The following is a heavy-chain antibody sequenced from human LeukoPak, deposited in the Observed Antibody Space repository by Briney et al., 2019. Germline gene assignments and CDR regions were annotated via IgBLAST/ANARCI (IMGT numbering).Heavy chain of an antibody. CDR1: GFTFSSYW. CDR3: AREARVGGALQY. D-gene: IGHD1-26*01. J-gene: IGHJ4*02. V-gene: IGHV3-74*03. Sequence: GGSLRLSCVGSGFTFSSYWMHWVRQAPGKGLAWVARINPDGSIRTYANSVQGRVTISRDTAKDTLFLQMNSLRAEDTAVYYCAREARVGGALQYWGQGTPVTVSS. CDR2: INPDGSIR.